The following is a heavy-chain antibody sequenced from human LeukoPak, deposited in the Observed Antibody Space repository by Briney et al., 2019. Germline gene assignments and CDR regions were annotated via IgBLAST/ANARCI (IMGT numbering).Heavy chain of an antibody. J-gene: IGHJ3*02. CDR3: ARKAGIAMVRGSYAFDI. CDR2: ISSSGSTI. Sequence: GGSLRLSCAASGFTFSSYEMNWVRQAPGKGLEWVSYISSSGSTIYYADSVKGRFTISRDNAKNSLYLQMSSLRAEDTAVYYCARKAGIAMVRGSYAFDIWGQGTLVTVSS. CDR1: GFTFSSYE. D-gene: IGHD3-10*01. V-gene: IGHV3-48*03.